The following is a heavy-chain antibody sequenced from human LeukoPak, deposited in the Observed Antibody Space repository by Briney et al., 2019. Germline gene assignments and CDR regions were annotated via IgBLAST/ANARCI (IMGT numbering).Heavy chain of an antibody. V-gene: IGHV4-61*01. CDR2: IYYSGST. D-gene: IGHD6-13*01. CDR1: GGSVSCGSYY. CDR3: ARGGDGSSWYSDY. Sequence: SETLSLTCTVSGGSVSCGSYYWSWIRQPPGKGLEWIGYIYYSGSTNYNPSLKSRVTISVDTSKNQFSLKLSSVTAADTAVYYCARGGDGSSWYSDYWGQGTLVTVSS. J-gene: IGHJ4*02.